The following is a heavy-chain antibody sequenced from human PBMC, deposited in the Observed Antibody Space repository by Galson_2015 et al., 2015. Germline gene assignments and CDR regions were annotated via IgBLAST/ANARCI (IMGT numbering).Heavy chain of an antibody. V-gene: IGHV3-23*01. Sequence: SLRLSCAASGFTFSSYAMSWVRQAPGKGLEWVSAISGSGGSTYHADSVKGRFTISRDNSKNTLYLQMNSLRAEDTAVYYCAKIRSVVVVPAAIRPVWFDPWGQGTLVTVSS. J-gene: IGHJ5*02. CDR3: AKIRSVVVVPAAIRPVWFDP. D-gene: IGHD2-2*02. CDR2: ISGSGGST. CDR1: GFTFSSYA.